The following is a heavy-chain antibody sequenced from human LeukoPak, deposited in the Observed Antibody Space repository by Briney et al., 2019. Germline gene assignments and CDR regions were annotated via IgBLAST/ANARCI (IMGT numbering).Heavy chain of an antibody. Sequence: GGSLRLSCAASGFTLSSYSMNWVRQAPGKGLEWVSYISSSSSTIYYADSVKGRFTISRDNAKNSLYMQMNSLRAEDTAVYYCARQYYYDSSGYYYPYYFDYWGQGTLVTVSS. CDR3: ARQYYYDSSGYYYPYYFDY. V-gene: IGHV3-48*04. D-gene: IGHD3-22*01. J-gene: IGHJ4*02. CDR1: GFTLSSYS. CDR2: ISSSSSTI.